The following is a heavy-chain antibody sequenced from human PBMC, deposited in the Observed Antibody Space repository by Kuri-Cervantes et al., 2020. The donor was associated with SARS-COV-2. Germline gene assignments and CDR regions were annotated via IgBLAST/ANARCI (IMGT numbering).Heavy chain of an antibody. J-gene: IGHJ4*02. CDR3: ARDYPLVDC. Sequence: GGSLRLSCAASGFTFSSYGMHWVRQAPGKGLEWVAVISYDGSNKYYADSVKGRSTISRDNAKNSLYLQMNSLRAEDTAVYYCARDYPLVDCWGQGSLVTVSS. CDR2: ISYDGSNK. V-gene: IGHV3-30*03. CDR1: GFTFSSYG.